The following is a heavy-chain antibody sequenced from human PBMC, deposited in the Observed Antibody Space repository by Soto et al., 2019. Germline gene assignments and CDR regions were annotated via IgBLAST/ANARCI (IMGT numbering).Heavy chain of an antibody. CDR3: AISRDGYQFDY. CDR2: ISSNGGST. D-gene: IGHD5-12*01. V-gene: IGHV3-64*01. Sequence: EVQLVESGGGLVQPGGSLRLSCAASGFTFSSYAMHWVRQAPGKGLEYVSAISSNGGSTYYANSVKGRFTISRDNSKNTLYLQMGRLRAEYMAVYYCAISRDGYQFDYWGQGTLVTVSS. CDR1: GFTFSSYA. J-gene: IGHJ4*02.